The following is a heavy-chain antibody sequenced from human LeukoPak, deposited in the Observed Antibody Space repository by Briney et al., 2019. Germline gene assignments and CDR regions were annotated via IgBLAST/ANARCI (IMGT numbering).Heavy chain of an antibody. J-gene: IGHJ4*02. Sequence: GGSPRLSCAASGSTFSSYWMSWVRQAPGKGLEWVANIKQDGSEKYYVDSVKGRFTISRDNAKNSLYLQMNSLRAEDTAVYYCARRELDPLGVPDYYFDYWGQGTLVTVSS. CDR1: GSTFSSYW. V-gene: IGHV3-7*01. D-gene: IGHD1-1*01. CDR3: ARRELDPLGVPDYYFDY. CDR2: IKQDGSEK.